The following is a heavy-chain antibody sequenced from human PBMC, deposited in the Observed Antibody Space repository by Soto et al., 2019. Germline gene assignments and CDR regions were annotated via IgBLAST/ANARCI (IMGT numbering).Heavy chain of an antibody. J-gene: IGHJ4*02. CDR1: GFPFDDYG. CDR3: ARAPGFYGDFFDY. D-gene: IGHD4-17*01. CDR2: INRDSGST. V-gene: IGHV3-20*04. Sequence: EVQLVESGGSVVRPGGSLRLSCEAFGFPFDDYGMSWVRQAPGKGLEWVSGINRDSGSTGYADSVKGRFTISRDNAKNSLYLQMNSLRAEDTAFYYCARAPGFYGDFFDYWGQGTLVTVSS.